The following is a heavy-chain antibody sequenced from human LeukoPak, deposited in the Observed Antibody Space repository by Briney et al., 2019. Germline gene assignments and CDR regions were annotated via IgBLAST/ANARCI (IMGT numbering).Heavy chain of an antibody. CDR1: GYTFTGYY. CDR2: INPNSGGT. CDR3: ARSIVGSGLGMDV. Sequence: ASVKVSCKASGYTFTGYYMHWVRQAPGQGLEWMGWINPNSGGTNYAQKFQGRVTMTRDTSISTAYMELSRLRSDDTAVYYCARSIVGSGLGMDVWGQGTTVTVSS. D-gene: IGHD3-10*01. V-gene: IGHV1-2*02. J-gene: IGHJ6*02.